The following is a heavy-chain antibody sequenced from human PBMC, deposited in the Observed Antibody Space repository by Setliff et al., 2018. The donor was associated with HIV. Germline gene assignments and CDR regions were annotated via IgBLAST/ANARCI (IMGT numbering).Heavy chain of an antibody. D-gene: IGHD6-13*01. J-gene: IGHJ6*03. CDR2: IYYSGST. CDR3: ARHRDPPGTSWIYCYYYMDL. V-gene: IGHV4-59*11. CDR1: GASISSHY. Sequence: SETLSLTCTVSGASISSHYWSWIRQPPGKGLEWIGYIYYSGSTNYNPSLKGRVTISVDTSKKRFSLKLRSVTAADTAVYYCARHRDPPGTSWIYCYYYMDLWGEGTTVTVSS.